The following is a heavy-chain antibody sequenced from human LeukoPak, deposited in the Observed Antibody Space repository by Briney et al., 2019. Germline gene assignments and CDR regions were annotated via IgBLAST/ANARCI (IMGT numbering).Heavy chain of an antibody. J-gene: IGHJ5*02. CDR2: IYHSGST. D-gene: IGHD2-2*01. CDR1: GYSISSGYY. CDR3: ARDDVYCSSTSCYLGGNWFDP. V-gene: IGHV4-38-2*02. Sequence: PSETLSLTCTVSGYSISSGYYWGWIRQPPGKGLEWMGSIYHSGSTYYNPSLKSRVTISVDTSKNQFSLKLSSVTAADTAVYYCARDDVYCSSTSCYLGGNWFDPWGQGTLVTVSS.